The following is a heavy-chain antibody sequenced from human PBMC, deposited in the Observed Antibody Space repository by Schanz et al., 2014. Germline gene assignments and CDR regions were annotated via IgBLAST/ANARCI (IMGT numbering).Heavy chain of an antibody. CDR3: ASDFWSGYSHYYYGLDV. D-gene: IGHD3-3*01. V-gene: IGHV1-18*04. Sequence: QVQLVQSGAEVQKPGASVMLSCKTSGYSFNLFGVSWVRQAPGQGLEWMGWISAYNGKTNYAQKVQGRVTMTTDASTSTAYMELRSLRSDDTAVYYCASDFWSGYSHYYYGLDVWGQGTLVTVSS. CDR1: GYSFNLFG. J-gene: IGHJ6*02. CDR2: ISAYNGKT.